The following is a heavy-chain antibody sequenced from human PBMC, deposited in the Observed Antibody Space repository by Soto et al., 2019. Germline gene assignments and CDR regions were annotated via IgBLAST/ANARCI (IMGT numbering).Heavy chain of an antibody. V-gene: IGHV3-30*18. CDR3: AKVRGYYDSGSYYSTLEN. Sequence: GGSLRLSCAASGFTFRSHGMHWVRQAPGKGLEWVAFISYDGSDKYYADSVRGRFTISRDNSKNTLFLQMNSLRAEDTAVYYCAKVRGYYDSGSYYSTLENWGRGTLVTVSS. CDR2: ISYDGSDK. J-gene: IGHJ4*02. CDR1: GFTFRSHG. D-gene: IGHD3-10*01.